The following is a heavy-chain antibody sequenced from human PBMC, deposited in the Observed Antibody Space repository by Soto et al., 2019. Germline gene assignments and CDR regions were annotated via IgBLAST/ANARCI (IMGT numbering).Heavy chain of an antibody. V-gene: IGHV4-34*02. Sequence: QVQLQQWGAGLPKPSETLSLTCAVYGAPFSGYYWTWIRQPPGKGLEWIGEINHTGSTKYNPSLKRRVTISLDTSNNQFSLSLRSVTAADTAVYYCARGREIFGAVTPFEYWGQGTQVAVSS. CDR1: GAPFSGYY. J-gene: IGHJ4*02. D-gene: IGHD3-3*01. CDR3: ARGREIFGAVTPFEY. CDR2: INHTGST.